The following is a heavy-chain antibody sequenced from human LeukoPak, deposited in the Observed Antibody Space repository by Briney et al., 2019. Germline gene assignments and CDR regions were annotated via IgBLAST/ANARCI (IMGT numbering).Heavy chain of an antibody. V-gene: IGHV4-61*02. J-gene: IGHJ4*02. CDR3: ARDRFKYDFWSGYSDY. D-gene: IGHD3-3*01. CDR1: GGSISSGSYY. Sequence: SETLSLTCTVSGGSISSGSYYWSWIRQPAGKGLEWIGRIYTSGSTNYNPSLKSRVTISVDTSKNQFSLKLSSVTAADTAVYYCARDRFKYDFWSGYSDYWGQGTLVTVSS. CDR2: IYTSGST.